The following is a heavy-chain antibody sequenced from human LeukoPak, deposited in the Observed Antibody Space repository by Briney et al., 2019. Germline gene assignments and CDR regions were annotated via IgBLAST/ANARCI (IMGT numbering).Heavy chain of an antibody. Sequence: SETLSLTCTVSGGSISSYYWSGIRQPAGKGLEWIGYIYYSGSTNYNPSLKSRVTISVDTSKNQFSLKLSSVTAADTAVYYCARELYYYDSSGYREGYFQHWGQGTLVTVSS. CDR3: ARELYYYDSSGYREGYFQH. D-gene: IGHD3-22*01. CDR2: IYYSGST. V-gene: IGHV4-59*01. J-gene: IGHJ1*01. CDR1: GGSISSYY.